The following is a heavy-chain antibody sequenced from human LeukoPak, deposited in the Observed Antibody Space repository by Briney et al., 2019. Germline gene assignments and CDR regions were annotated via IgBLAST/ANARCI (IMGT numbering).Heavy chain of an antibody. J-gene: IGHJ4*02. Sequence: GRSLRLSCAASGFTFSSYAMHWVRQAPGKGLEWVAVTSYDGSNKYYADSVKGRFTISRDNSKNTLYLQMNSLRAEDTAVYYCARGDVLLPYYYDSSGYYVFDYWGQGTLVTVSS. CDR2: TSYDGSNK. CDR1: GFTFSSYA. D-gene: IGHD3-22*01. V-gene: IGHV3-30-3*01. CDR3: ARGDVLLPYYYDSSGYYVFDY.